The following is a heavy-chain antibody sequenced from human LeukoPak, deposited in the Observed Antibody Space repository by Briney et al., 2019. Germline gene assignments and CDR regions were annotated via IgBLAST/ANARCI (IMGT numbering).Heavy chain of an antibody. Sequence: APVKVSCKASGGTFSSYAISWVRQAAGQGLEWMGRIIPILGIANYAQKFQGRVTITADKSTSTAYMELSSLRSEDTAVYYCARHIAAAGFGYWGQGTLVTVSS. J-gene: IGHJ4*02. CDR2: IIPILGIA. CDR1: GGTFSSYA. V-gene: IGHV1-69*04. D-gene: IGHD6-13*01. CDR3: ARHIAAAGFGY.